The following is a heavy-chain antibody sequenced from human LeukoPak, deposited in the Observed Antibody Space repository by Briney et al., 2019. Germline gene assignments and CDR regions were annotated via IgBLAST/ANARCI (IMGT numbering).Heavy chain of an antibody. CDR2: IYYSGTT. J-gene: IGHJ4*02. Sequence: SSETLPLTCTVSGGSISSYYWSWIRQPPGKGLEWIGYIYYSGTTNYNPSLKSRVTISVDTSKNQFSLKLSSVTAADTAVYYCARGVYIAAAQYGYWGQGTLVTVSS. CDR1: GGSISSYY. CDR3: ARGVYIAAAQYGY. D-gene: IGHD6-13*01. V-gene: IGHV4-59*01.